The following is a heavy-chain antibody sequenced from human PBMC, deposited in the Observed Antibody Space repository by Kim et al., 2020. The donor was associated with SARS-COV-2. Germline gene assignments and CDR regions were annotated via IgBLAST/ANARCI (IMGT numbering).Heavy chain of an antibody. J-gene: IGHJ4*02. D-gene: IGHD2-15*01. CDR2: IYYSGST. CDR3: ARGYSVTPVDY. CDR1: GGSISSGGYY. V-gene: IGHV4-31*03. Sequence: SETLSLTCTVSGGSISSGGYYWSWIRQHPGKGLEWIGYIYYSGSTYYNPSLKSRVTISVDTSKNQFSLKLSSVTAADTAVYYCARGYSVTPVDYWGQGTLVTVSS.